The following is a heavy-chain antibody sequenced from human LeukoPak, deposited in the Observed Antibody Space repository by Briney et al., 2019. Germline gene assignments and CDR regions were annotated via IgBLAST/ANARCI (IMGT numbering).Heavy chain of an antibody. J-gene: IGHJ3*02. V-gene: IGHV3-23*01. D-gene: IGHD3-10*01. CDR3: SKGNDYYDSEIDDDAFDI. Sequence: PGGSLRLPRVASGNTFSRYYMTWVRRAPATALEGGSGIRDRGGTKHYADSLKGRFTISRDNYKNTLHMHMNSLRADDAAVYYCSKGNDYYDSEIDDDAFDIWGQGTMVTVS. CDR2: IRDRGGTK. CDR1: GNTFSRYY.